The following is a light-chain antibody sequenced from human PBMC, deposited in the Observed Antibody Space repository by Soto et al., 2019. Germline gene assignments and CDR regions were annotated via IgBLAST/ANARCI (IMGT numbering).Light chain of an antibody. CDR3: QQYGSSPWT. J-gene: IGKJ1*01. CDR2: GAS. Sequence: EIVLTHSPGTLSLSPGERATLSCRASQTITPTFLAWYQQKPGQAPRLLIYGASSRATGIPDRFSGSGSGTDFALTISRLEPEDFAVYYCQQYGSSPWTFGQGTKV. V-gene: IGKV3-20*01. CDR1: QTITPTF.